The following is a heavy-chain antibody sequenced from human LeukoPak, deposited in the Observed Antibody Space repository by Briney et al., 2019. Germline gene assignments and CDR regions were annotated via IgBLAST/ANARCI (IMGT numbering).Heavy chain of an antibody. CDR2: IWYDGSNK. CDR1: GFTFSSYG. J-gene: IGHJ4*02. CDR3: AVLTYCGGDCSMGGFFDY. V-gene: IGHV3-33*01. Sequence: PGRSLRLSCAASGFTFSSYGMHWVRKAPDPGMDRVAVIWYDGSNKYYADSVKGRFTISRDNSKNTLYLQMNSLRAEDTAVYYCAVLTYCGGDCSMGGFFDYWGQGTLVTVSS. D-gene: IGHD2-21*02.